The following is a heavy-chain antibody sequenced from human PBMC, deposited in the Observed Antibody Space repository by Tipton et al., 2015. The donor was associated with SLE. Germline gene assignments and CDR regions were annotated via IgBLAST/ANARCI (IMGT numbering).Heavy chain of an antibody. CDR1: GFTFSTSN. V-gene: IGHV3-21*06. CDR3: ARDSYNWNDFDS. Sequence: SLRLSCATSGFTFSTSNMNWVRQAPGKGLEWVSSIVSSSDHTYYADSVKGRFTIARDSAQNSVFLQMNSLRDEDTAVYYCARDSYNWNDFDSWGQGTLVTVSS. J-gene: IGHJ4*02. D-gene: IGHD1-20*01. CDR2: IVSSSDHT.